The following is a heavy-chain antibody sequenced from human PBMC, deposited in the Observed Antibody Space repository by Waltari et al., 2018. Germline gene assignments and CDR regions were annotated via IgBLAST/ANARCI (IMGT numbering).Heavy chain of an antibody. CDR2: IYTSGST. CDR3: ARGALRYCSSTSCTPFGAFDI. CDR1: GGSISSYY. D-gene: IGHD2-2*01. V-gene: IGHV4-4*07. Sequence: QVQLQESGPGLVKPSETLSLTCTVSGGSISSYYWSWIRQPAGKGLEWIGRIYTSGSTNYNPSLKSRVTMSVDTSKNQFSLKLSSVTAADTAVYYCARGALRYCSSTSCTPFGAFDIWGQGTMVTVSS. J-gene: IGHJ3*02.